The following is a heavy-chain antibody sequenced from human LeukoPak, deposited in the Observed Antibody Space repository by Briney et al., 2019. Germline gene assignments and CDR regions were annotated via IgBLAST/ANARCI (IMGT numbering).Heavy chain of an antibody. D-gene: IGHD4-11*01. CDR3: ARDLPTTDGLGY. Sequence: GGSLRLSCAASGFTVSSNYMSWVRQAPGKGLEWVSVIYSGGSTYYADSVKGRFTISRDNSKNTLYLQMNSLRAEDTAVYYCARDLPTTDGLGYWGQGTLVTVSS. J-gene: IGHJ4*02. CDR1: GFTVSSNY. CDR2: IYSGGST. V-gene: IGHV3-53*01.